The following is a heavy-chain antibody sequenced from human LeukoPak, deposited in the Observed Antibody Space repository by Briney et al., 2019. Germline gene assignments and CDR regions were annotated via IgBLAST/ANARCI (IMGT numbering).Heavy chain of an antibody. V-gene: IGHV4-59*01. J-gene: IGHJ4*02. CDR3: AKTSNIWYGYFDY. CDR1: GGSISSYY. D-gene: IGHD6-13*01. Sequence: SETLSLTCTVSGGSISSYYWSWIRQPPGKGLEWIGYIYYSGSTNYNPSLKSRVTISVDRSKNQFSLKLSSVTAADTAVYYCAKTSNIWYGYFDYWGQGALVAVSS. CDR2: IYYSGST.